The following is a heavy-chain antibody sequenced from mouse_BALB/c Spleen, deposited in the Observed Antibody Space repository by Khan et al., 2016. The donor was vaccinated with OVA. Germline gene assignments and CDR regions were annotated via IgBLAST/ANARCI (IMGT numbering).Heavy chain of an antibody. CDR1: GYIFITYW. Sequence: QVQLKESGAELVRPGVSVKLSCKTSGYIFITYWIHWLKQRSGQGLEWIARIYPGTNNTYYSEKLKDKATLTADKSSTTAYLQLSSLKSEDSAVYFCAREEALYYFDYWGQGTTLTVSS. V-gene: IGHV1-76*01. CDR2: IYPGTNNT. D-gene: IGHD1-1*01. J-gene: IGHJ2*01. CDR3: AREEALYYFDY.